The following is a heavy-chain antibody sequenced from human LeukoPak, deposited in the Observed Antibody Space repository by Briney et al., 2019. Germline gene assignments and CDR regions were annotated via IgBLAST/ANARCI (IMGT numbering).Heavy chain of an antibody. CDR3: ASSEAVAGTGNFDY. D-gene: IGHD6-19*01. J-gene: IGHJ4*02. CDR2: IYSGGST. CDR1: GFTVSRNY. V-gene: IGHV3-53*01. Sequence: PGGSLRLSCAASGFTVSRNYMSWVRQAPGKGLEWVSVIYSGGSTYYADCVKGRFTVSRDNSKNTLYLQMNSLRAEDTAVYYCASSEAVAGTGNFDYWGQGTLVTVSS.